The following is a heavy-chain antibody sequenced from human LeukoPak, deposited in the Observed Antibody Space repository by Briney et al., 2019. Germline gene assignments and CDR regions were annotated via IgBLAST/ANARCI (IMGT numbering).Heavy chain of an antibody. CDR2: ISISSGTT. J-gene: IGHJ4*02. CDR1: GFTFSSYA. Sequence: SGGSLRLSCAASGFTFSSYAMTWVRQAPGKGLEWVSTISISSGTTYYADSVKGRFTISRDNAKNSLFLQLNSLGAEDTAVYYCARDHGIAARPVFDYWGQGTLVTVSS. V-gene: IGHV3-23*01. CDR3: ARDHGIAARPVFDY. D-gene: IGHD6-6*01.